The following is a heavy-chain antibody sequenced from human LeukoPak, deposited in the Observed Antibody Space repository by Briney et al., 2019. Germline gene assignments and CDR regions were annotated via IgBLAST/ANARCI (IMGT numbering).Heavy chain of an antibody. J-gene: IGHJ5*02. V-gene: IGHV3-48*01. Sequence: GGSLRLSCAASGFTFSSYSMNWVRQAPGKGLEWVSYISSSSNTIYYADSVKGRFTISRDNAKNSLYLQMNSLRAEDTAVYYCARDPVVVPAAIQAAGWFDPWGQGTLVTVSS. CDR2: ISSSSNTI. D-gene: IGHD2-2*01. CDR3: ARDPVVVPAAIQAAGWFDP. CDR1: GFTFSSYS.